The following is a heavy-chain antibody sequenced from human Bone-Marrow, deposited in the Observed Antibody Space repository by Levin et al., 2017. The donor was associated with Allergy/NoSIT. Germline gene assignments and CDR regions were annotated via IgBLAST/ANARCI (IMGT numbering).Heavy chain of an antibody. CDR2: ISYDGSNK. J-gene: IGHJ4*02. CDR1: GFTFSSYG. CDR3: AKARSGWYLGTPGY. Sequence: GESLKISCAASGFTFSSYGMHWVRQAPGKGLEWVAVISYDGSNKYYADFVKGRFTISRDNSKNTLYLQMNSLRAEDTAVYYCAKARSGWYLGTPGYWGQGTLVTVSS. V-gene: IGHV3-30*18. D-gene: IGHD6-19*01.